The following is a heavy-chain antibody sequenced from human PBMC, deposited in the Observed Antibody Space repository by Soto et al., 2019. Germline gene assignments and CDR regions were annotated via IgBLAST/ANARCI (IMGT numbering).Heavy chain of an antibody. CDR3: ARDAIPYNGRDDAFDL. Sequence: EVQLLESGGDLVHPGGTLLLSGVGSGNPFGDYALSWVRQARGRGLEWVSAIGPFEAHAPAYAASVKGRFTISRDNSRNILFLQMTNLRAGDTGVYYCARDAIPYNGRDDAFDLWGQGTVVTVSS. D-gene: IGHD2-8*01. J-gene: IGHJ3*01. V-gene: IGHV3-23*01. CDR2: IGPFEAHAP. CDR1: GNPFGDYA.